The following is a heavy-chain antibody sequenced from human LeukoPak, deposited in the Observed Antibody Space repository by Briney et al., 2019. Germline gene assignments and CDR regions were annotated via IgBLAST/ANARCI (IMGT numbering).Heavy chain of an antibody. V-gene: IGHV3-30*04. CDR1: GFTFSTYP. CDR2: ISNDGSNK. CDR3: TRDLGLDY. J-gene: IGHJ4*02. Sequence: PGRSLRLSCAASGFTFSTYPMHWVRQAPGKGLEWVAVISNDGSNKYYADSVKGRFTLSRDSSKNTLYLQMNSLRVEDTAVYYCTRDLGLDYWGQGTLVTVSS.